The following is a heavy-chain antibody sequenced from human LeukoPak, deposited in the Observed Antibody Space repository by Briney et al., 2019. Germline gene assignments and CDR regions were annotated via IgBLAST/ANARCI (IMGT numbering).Heavy chain of an antibody. J-gene: IGHJ4*02. CDR1: GGSIRSSYYY. D-gene: IGHD6-13*01. Sequence: SETLSLTCTVSGGSIRSSYYYWGWIRQHPGKGLEWIGYIYYSGSTYYNPSLKSRVSISVDTSKNQFSLMLSSVTAADTAVYYCARAGSSWEYFFDYWGQGTLVTVSS. V-gene: IGHV4-31*03. CDR2: IYYSGST. CDR3: ARAGSSWEYFFDY.